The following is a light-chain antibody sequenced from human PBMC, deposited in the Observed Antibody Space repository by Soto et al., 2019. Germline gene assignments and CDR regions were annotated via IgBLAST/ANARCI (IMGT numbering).Light chain of an antibody. Sequence: QAVVTQPPSVSGAPGQRVTISCTGSSSNIGADYDVHWYQQLPGTAPKLLIYGNSNRPSGVPDRFSGSKSGTSASLAITGLQAEDEADYYCQSYDSSLRVVFGGGTKLTVL. CDR1: SSNIGADYD. J-gene: IGLJ3*02. CDR2: GNS. CDR3: QSYDSSLRVV. V-gene: IGLV1-40*01.